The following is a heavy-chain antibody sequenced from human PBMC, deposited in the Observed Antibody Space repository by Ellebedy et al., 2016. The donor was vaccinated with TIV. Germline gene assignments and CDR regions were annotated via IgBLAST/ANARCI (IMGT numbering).Heavy chain of an antibody. CDR2: MNPNSGST. Sequence: ASVKVSXXASGYTFTSYDINWVRQATGQGLEWMGWMNPNSGSTGHAQKFQGRVTMTRNTSISTAYMELSSLRSEDTAVYYCAREYYYDSSGYYVYWGQGTLVTVSS. J-gene: IGHJ4*02. V-gene: IGHV1-8*01. CDR1: GYTFTSYD. D-gene: IGHD3-22*01. CDR3: AREYYYDSSGYYVY.